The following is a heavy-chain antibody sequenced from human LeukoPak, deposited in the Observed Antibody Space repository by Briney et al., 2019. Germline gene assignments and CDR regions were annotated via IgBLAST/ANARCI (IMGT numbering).Heavy chain of an antibody. CDR1: GFTVSSNY. CDR2: IDSGGST. Sequence: GGSLRLSCAASGFTVSSNYMSWVRQAPGKGLEWVSVIDSGGSTYYADSVKGRFTISRDNSKNTLYLQMNSLRAEDTAVYYCARDFQDYYDSSGYRGIGMDVWGQGTTVTVSS. V-gene: IGHV3-53*01. CDR3: ARDFQDYYDSSGYRGIGMDV. J-gene: IGHJ6*02. D-gene: IGHD3-22*01.